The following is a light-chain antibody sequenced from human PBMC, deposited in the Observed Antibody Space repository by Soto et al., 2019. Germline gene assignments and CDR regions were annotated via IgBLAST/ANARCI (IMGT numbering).Light chain of an antibody. V-gene: IGLV2-14*01. Sequence: QSALTQPASVSVSPGQSITISCTGNSSDVGGYNYVSWYQQHPGKAPKLMIYDVSNRPSGVSNRFSGSKSGNTASLTISGLQAEDEADYYCSSYTSSSTFVVFGGGTKLTVL. CDR2: DVS. J-gene: IGLJ2*01. CDR1: SSDVGGYNY. CDR3: SSYTSSSTFVV.